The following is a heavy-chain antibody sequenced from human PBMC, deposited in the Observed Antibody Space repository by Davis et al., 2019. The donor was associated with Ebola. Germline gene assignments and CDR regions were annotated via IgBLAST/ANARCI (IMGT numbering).Heavy chain of an antibody. V-gene: IGHV1-2*06. J-gene: IGHJ4*02. D-gene: IGHD6-13*01. CDR3: ARDASSLDY. CDR1: GYAFTGYY. Sequence: ASVKVSCKASGYAFTGYYIHWVRQAPGQGLEWMGPLNPYTGGTKFAQKFQDRVTMTADTTINTAYLELMRLTSDDTAVYYCARDASSLDYWGQGTLVTVSS. CDR2: LNPYTGGT.